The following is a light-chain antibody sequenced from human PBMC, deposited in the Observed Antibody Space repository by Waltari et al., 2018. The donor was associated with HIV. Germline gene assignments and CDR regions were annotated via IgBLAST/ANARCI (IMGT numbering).Light chain of an antibody. CDR3: SSYSRNTSSHVI. J-gene: IGLJ2*01. CDR2: DVS. Sequence: QSALTQPASVSGSPGQSVTISCTGTYNDIGDYNYVSWYQQHPGKAPKLMIYDVSNRPSGVSNRFSGSKSGNTASLTISGLQAEDDGDFYCSSYSRNTSSHVIFGGGTKLTVL. CDR1: YNDIGDYNY. V-gene: IGLV2-14*03.